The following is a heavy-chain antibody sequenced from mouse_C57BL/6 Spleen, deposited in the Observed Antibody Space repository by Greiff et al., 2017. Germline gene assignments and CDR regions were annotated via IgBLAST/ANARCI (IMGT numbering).Heavy chain of an antibody. CDR1: GFNIKAYY. D-gene: IGHD2-2*01. V-gene: IGHV14-2*01. CDR3: ASMVTTNFDV. Sequence: VQLKQSGAELVKPGASVKLSCKASGFNIKAYYMHWVKQRTEQGLEWIGRIDPKDGETKYAQKFQGTATITADTSSNTAYLQLSSLTSEDTAVYYCASMVTTNFDVWGTGTTVTVSS. CDR2: IDPKDGET. J-gene: IGHJ1*03.